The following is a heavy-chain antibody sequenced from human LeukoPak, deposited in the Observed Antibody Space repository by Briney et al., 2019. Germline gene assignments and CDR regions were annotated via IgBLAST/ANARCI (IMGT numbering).Heavy chain of an antibody. CDR1: GGSISSSSYY. V-gene: IGHV4-39*07. Sequence: SETLSLTCTVSGGSISSSSYYWGWIRQPPGKGLEWIGSIYYSGSTYYNPSLKSRVTISVDTSKNQFSLKLSSVTAADTAVYYCARRSSSWYSAMGYWGQGTLVTVSS. CDR3: ARRSSSWYSAMGY. CDR2: IYYSGST. D-gene: IGHD6-13*01. J-gene: IGHJ4*02.